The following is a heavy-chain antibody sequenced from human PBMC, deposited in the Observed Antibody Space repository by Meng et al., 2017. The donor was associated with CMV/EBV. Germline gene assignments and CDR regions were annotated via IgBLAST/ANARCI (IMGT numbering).Heavy chain of an antibody. CDR1: GFTFSGSA. V-gene: IGHV3-73*01. CDR3: TRAPFSRYCSSTSCYYGMDV. J-gene: IGHJ6*02. D-gene: IGHD2-2*01. Sequence: GGSLRLSCAASGFTFSGSAMHWVRQASGKGLEWVGRIRSKANSYATAYAASVKGRFTISRDDSKNTAYLQMNSLKTEDTAVYYCTRAPFSRYCSSTSCYYGMDVWGQGTTVTVSS. CDR2: IRSKANSYAT.